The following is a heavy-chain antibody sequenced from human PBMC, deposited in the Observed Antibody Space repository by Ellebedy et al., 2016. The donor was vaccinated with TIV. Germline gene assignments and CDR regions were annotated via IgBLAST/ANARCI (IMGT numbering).Heavy chain of an antibody. CDR2: ISGSGGST. J-gene: IGHJ4*02. CDR3: AKEMGEGDFWSGYYFAPFDY. Sequence: GGSLRLSXAASGFTFSSYAMSWVRQAPGKGLEWVSAISGSGGSTYYADSVKGRFTISRDNSKNTLYLQMNSLRAEDTAVYYCAKEMGEGDFWSGYYFAPFDYWGQGTLVTVSS. D-gene: IGHD3-3*01. CDR1: GFTFSSYA. V-gene: IGHV3-23*01.